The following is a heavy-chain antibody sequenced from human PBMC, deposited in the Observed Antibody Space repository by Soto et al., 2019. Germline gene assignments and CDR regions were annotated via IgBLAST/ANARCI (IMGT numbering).Heavy chain of an antibody. V-gene: IGHV3-30*18. J-gene: IGHJ5*02. Sequence: GGSQRVSRGASGFTCKTFGIHWVRQAAGKGLEWVAGTSYDGSNEYYADSVKGRFTISRDNSKNTLYLEMNSLRAEDTAVYFCAKDPQWLAPGGWFDPWGQGTLVTVSS. CDR3: AKDPQWLAPGGWFDP. CDR2: TSYDGSNE. CDR1: GFTCKTFG. D-gene: IGHD6-19*01.